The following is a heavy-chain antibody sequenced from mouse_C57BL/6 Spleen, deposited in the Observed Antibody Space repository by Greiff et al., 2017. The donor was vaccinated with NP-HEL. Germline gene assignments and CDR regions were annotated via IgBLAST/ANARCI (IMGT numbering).Heavy chain of an antibody. CDR1: GYTFTGYW. J-gene: IGHJ2*01. V-gene: IGHV1-53*01. Sequence: VQLQQSGAELMKPGASVKLSCKATGYTFTGYWIEWVKQRPGQGLEWIGNINPSNGGTNYNEKFKSKATLTVDKSSSTAYMQLSSLTSEDSAVYYCAREDYYGSTPDYWGQGTTLTVSS. CDR3: AREDYYGSTPDY. CDR2: INPSNGGT. D-gene: IGHD1-1*01.